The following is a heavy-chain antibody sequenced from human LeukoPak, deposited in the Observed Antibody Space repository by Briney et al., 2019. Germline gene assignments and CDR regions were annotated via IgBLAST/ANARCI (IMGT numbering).Heavy chain of an antibody. CDR2: IRYDGSNK. V-gene: IGHV3-30*02. D-gene: IGHD2-2*01. CDR1: GFTLRTYD. Sequence: GGSLRLSCTASGFTLRTYDMHWVRQAPGKGLEWVAFIRYDGSNKYYADSVKGRFTISRDNSKNTLYLQMNSLRAEDTAVYYCAKTGKRYCSSTSCYGLDYWGQGTLVTVSS. J-gene: IGHJ4*02. CDR3: AKTGKRYCSSTSCYGLDY.